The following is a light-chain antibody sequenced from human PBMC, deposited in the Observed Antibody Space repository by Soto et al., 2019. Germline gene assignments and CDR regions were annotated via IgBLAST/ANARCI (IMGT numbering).Light chain of an antibody. CDR2: VKSDGSQ. Sequence: HLVLTQSPSASASLGASVKLTCSLSSGHSSYSIAWHQQHPEKGPRFLMRVKSDGSQTKGDGIPDRFSGSSSGPERYLTISSLQSEDEADYYCQTWGTGIVVFGGGTKLTVL. V-gene: IGLV4-69*01. CDR1: SGHSSYS. J-gene: IGLJ2*01. CDR3: QTWGTGIVV.